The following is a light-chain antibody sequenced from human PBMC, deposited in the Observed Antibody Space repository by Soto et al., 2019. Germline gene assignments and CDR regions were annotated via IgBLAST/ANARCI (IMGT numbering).Light chain of an antibody. Sequence: QPVLTQSSSASASLGSSVKLTCTLSSGHSSYIIAWHQQQPGKAPRYLMKLEGSGSYNKGSGVPDRFSGSSSGADRYLTISNLQFEDEADYYCETWAPPGVFGGGTKLTVL. CDR1: SGHSSYI. CDR3: ETWAPPGV. J-gene: IGLJ3*02. V-gene: IGLV4-60*02. CDR2: LEGSGSY.